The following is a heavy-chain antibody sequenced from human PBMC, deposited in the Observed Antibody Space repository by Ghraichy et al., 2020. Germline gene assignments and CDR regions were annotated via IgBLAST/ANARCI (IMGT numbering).Heavy chain of an antibody. CDR3: ARADGTGYYYPDLGY. D-gene: IGHD3-22*01. CDR2: INSDVSST. Sequence: GGSLRLSCAASGFTFSSYWMHWVRQAPGKGLVWVSRINSDVSSTSYADSVKGRFTISRDNAKNTLYLQMNSLRAEDTAVYYCARADGTGYYYPDLGYWGQGTLVIVSS. V-gene: IGHV3-74*01. CDR1: GFTFSSYW. J-gene: IGHJ4*02.